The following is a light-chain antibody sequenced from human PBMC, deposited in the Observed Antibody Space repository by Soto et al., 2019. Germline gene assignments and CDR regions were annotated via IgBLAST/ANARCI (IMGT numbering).Light chain of an antibody. CDR1: SSDVGSYNY. J-gene: IGLJ2*01. Sequence: ALTQPRSVAGSPRQPVTISCTGTSSDVGSYNYVSWYQQHPGKAPKLMLFDVSKRPSGVPDRFSGSKSGNTASLAISGLKAEDEADYYSCSYACSSTLFGGGPKFTVL. CDR2: DVS. CDR3: CSYACSSTL. V-gene: IGLV2-11*01.